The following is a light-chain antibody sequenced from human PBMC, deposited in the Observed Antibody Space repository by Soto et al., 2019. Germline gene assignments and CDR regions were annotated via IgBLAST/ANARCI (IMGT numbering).Light chain of an antibody. CDR3: QQSYHTPLT. Sequence: TQLTQSTTSLSVSVRARVTITFRASQSIGGYLNWYQQAPGRAPKFLISAASSLESGVPSRFSGSGSGTDFSLTISSLQPEDFATYFCQQSYHTPLTFGGRSKVDI. CDR2: AAS. J-gene: IGKJ4*01. V-gene: IGKV1-39*01. CDR1: QSIGGY.